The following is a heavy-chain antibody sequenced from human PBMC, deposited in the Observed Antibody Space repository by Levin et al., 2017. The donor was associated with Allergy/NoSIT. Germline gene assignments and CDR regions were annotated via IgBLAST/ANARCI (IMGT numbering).Heavy chain of an antibody. CDR1: GFTFSSYG. J-gene: IGHJ4*02. D-gene: IGHD3-16*01. Sequence: GESLKISCAASGFTFSSYGMHWVRQAPGKGLEWVAVISYDGSNKYYADSVKGRFTISRDNSKNTLYLQMNSLRAEDTAVYYCAKAFRPGGVRTPFDYWGQGTLVTVSS. CDR2: ISYDGSNK. V-gene: IGHV3-30*18. CDR3: AKAFRPGGVRTPFDY.